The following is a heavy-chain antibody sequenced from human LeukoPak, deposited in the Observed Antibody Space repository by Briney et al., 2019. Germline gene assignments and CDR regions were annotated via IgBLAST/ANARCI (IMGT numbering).Heavy chain of an antibody. Sequence: ASVKVSFKASGYTFTSYYMHWVRQAPRQGLEWMGLINPTGGSTGYAQKFQGRVTMTRDMSTSTDYMELSSLRSEDTAIYYCARDNSVGDNAWWFDPWGQGTLVTVSS. CDR2: INPTGGST. V-gene: IGHV1-46*01. J-gene: IGHJ5*02. CDR3: ARDNSVGDNAWWFDP. D-gene: IGHD1-26*01. CDR1: GYTFTSYY.